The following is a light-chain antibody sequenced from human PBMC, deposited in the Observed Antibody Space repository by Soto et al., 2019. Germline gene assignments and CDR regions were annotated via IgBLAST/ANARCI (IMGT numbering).Light chain of an antibody. CDR1: SSDVGSYNL. Sequence: QSVLTQPASVSGSPGQSITISCTGTSSDVGSYNLFSWYQQHPGKAPKLMIYEGSKRPSGVSNRFSGSKSGNTASLTISWLQAEDEADYYCCSYAGSSTVFGGGTKLTVL. CDR3: CSYAGSSTV. V-gene: IGLV2-23*01. J-gene: IGLJ2*01. CDR2: EGS.